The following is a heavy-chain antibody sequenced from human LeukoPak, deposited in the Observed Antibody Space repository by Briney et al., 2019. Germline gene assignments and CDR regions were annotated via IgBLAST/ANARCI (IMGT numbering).Heavy chain of an antibody. CDR2: INHSGST. Sequence: SETLSLTCAVYGGSFSGYNWSWIRQPPGKGLEWIGEINHSGSTNYNPSLKSRVTKLVDTSKNQFSLKLRSVTAADTAVYFCARTRSSWYREGFDYWGQGTLVTVSS. J-gene: IGHJ4*02. CDR3: ARTRSSWYREGFDY. CDR1: GGSFSGYN. V-gene: IGHV4-34*01. D-gene: IGHD6-13*01.